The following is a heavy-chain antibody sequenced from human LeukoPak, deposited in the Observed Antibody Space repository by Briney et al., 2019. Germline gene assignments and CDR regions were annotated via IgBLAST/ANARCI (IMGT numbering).Heavy chain of an antibody. Sequence: SETLSLTCTVSGGSISSGSYYWSWIRQPAGKGLEWIGRIYTSGSTNYNPSLKSRVTISVDTSKNQFSLKLSSVTAADTAVYYCASFDFWSGYLPLDWGQGTLVTVSS. D-gene: IGHD3-3*01. CDR2: IYTSGST. J-gene: IGHJ4*02. CDR3: ASFDFWSGYLPLD. CDR1: GGSISSGSYY. V-gene: IGHV4-61*02.